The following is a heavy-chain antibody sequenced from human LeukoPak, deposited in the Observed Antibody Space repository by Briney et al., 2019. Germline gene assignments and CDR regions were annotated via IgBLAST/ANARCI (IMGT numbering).Heavy chain of an antibody. V-gene: IGHV3-23*01. CDR2: VSDSGRST. J-gene: IGHJ4*02. Sequence: GGSLRLSCAASGYSFSNFAMSWVRQVPGKGLEWVSGVSDSGRSTYYADSVEGRFTISRDNSKNTLYLQMESLRPEDTAIYYCASASPANDYWGQGTLVTVSS. CDR1: GYSFSNFA. CDR3: ASASPANDY.